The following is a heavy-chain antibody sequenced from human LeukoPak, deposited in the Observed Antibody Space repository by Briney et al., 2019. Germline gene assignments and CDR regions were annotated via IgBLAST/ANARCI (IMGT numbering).Heavy chain of an antibody. J-gene: IGHJ6*03. CDR3: ATPAGGRLQQYYYYYYMDV. CDR1: GYTFTSYA. V-gene: IGHV7-4-1*02. CDR2: INTNTGNP. Sequence: ASVKVSCKASGYTFTSYAMNWVRQAPGQGLEWMGWINTNTGNPTYAQGFTGRFVFSLDTSVSTAYLQISSLKAEDTAVYYCATPAGGRLQQYYYYYYMDVWGKGTTVTVSS. D-gene: IGHD5-24*01.